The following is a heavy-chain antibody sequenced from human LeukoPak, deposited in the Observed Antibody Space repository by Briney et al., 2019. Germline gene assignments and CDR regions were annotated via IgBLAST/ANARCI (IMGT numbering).Heavy chain of an antibody. V-gene: IGHV3-30-3*01. J-gene: IGHJ4*02. CDR1: AFTFSSYA. CDR2: IAYDGSDI. Sequence: PGRSLRLSCAASAFTFSSYAMHWVRQAPGKGLEWVAVIAYDGSDIHYADSVKGRFTISRDNSKSTLYLQMNSLRTGDTAVYYCARNQAGEISGFDYRGQGTLVTVSS. D-gene: IGHD1-14*01. CDR3: ARNQAGEISGFDY.